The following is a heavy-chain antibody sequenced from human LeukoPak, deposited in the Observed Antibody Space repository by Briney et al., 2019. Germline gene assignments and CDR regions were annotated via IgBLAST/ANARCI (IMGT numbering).Heavy chain of an antibody. D-gene: IGHD3-22*01. V-gene: IGHV4-61*02. CDR3: ASSGDPYSYYYDSSGYLP. CDR2: IYTSGST. Sequence: SETLSLTCTVSGGSISSGSYYWSWIRQPAGKGLEWIGRIYTSGSTNYNPSLKSRVTISVDTSKNQFSLKLSSVTAADTAVYYCASSGDPYSYYYDSSGYLPWGQGTLVTVSS. CDR1: GGSISSGSYY. J-gene: IGHJ5*02.